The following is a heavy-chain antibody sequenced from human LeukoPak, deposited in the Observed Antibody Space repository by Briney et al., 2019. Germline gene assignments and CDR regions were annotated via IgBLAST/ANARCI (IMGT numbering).Heavy chain of an antibody. Sequence: EASVKVSCKASGYTFTCYAISWVRQAPGQGLEWMGWINPFNGNTNDAERFQGRVIMTTDTSTRTAYMELRSLRSDDTAVYYCARDYTSAEWLGFAFDVWGQGTMISVSS. V-gene: IGHV1-18*01. D-gene: IGHD6-19*01. CDR1: GYTFTCYA. CDR3: ARDYTSAEWLGFAFDV. CDR2: INPFNGNT. J-gene: IGHJ3*01.